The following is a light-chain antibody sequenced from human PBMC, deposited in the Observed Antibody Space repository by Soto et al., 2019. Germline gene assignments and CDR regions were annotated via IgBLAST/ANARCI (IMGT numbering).Light chain of an antibody. CDR2: AAS. CDR1: QGISTF. CDR3: QLYNSAPFT. V-gene: IGKV1-27*01. J-gene: IGKJ3*01. Sequence: DIPMNQSPSSLSASVGDRVTITCRASQGISTFLAWYQQRPGKVPKLLITAASTLQSGVPSRFSGSGSGTDFTLTISSLQPEDVATYYCQLYNSAPFTFGPGTKVDI.